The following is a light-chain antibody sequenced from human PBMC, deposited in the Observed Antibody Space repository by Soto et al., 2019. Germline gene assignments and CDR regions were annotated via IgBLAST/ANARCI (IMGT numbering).Light chain of an antibody. CDR3: QQYNSYSPRT. J-gene: IGKJ1*01. CDR2: KAS. V-gene: IGKV1-5*03. CDR1: QSISSW. Sequence: DIQMTQSPSTLSASVGDRVTITCRASQSISSWLAWYQQKPGKAPKLLIYKASSLESGVPSRFSGGSSAAKVSIIISSLQADDVAAYYCQQYNSYSPRTFGQGTKVEIK.